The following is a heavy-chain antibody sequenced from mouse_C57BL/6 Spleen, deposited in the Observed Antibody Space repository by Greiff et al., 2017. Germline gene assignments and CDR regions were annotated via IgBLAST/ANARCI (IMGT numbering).Heavy chain of an antibody. D-gene: IGHD2-1*01. CDR1: GYTFTSYW. CDR2: INPSSGYT. CDR3: AKEGYGNHYAMDY. Sequence: QVQLQQSGAELAKPGASVKLSCKASGYTFTSYWLHWVKQRPGQGLEWIGYINPSSGYTKYNQKFKDKATLTADKSSSTAYMQLSSLTYEDSAVYYCAKEGYGNHYAMDYWGQGTSVTVSS. V-gene: IGHV1-7*01. J-gene: IGHJ4*01.